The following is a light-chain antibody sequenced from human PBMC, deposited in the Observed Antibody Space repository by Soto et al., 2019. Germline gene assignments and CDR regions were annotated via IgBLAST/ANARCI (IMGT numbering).Light chain of an antibody. V-gene: IGLV2-14*01. CDR2: DVN. CDR1: SSDVGRYNY. Sequence: QSALTQPASVSGSPGQSITASCTGTSSDVGRYNYVSWYQQHPGKAPKLMIYDVNNRPSGVSNRFSGSKSGNTASLTISGLQAEDEADYYCSSYTSSSTRVGFGGATKLTVL. CDR3: SSYTSSSTRVG. J-gene: IGLJ2*01.